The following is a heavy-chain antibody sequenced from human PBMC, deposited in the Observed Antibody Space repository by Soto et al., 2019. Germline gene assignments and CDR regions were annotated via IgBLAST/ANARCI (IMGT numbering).Heavy chain of an antibody. J-gene: IGHJ6*02. D-gene: IGHD6-19*01. V-gene: IGHV5-51*01. CDR1: GYSFTSYW. CDR3: ARSRRGAYSSGWYSLSGYYNYGIDV. Sequence: PGESLKISCKGSGYSFTSYWIGWVRQMPGKGLEWMGIIFPSDSDTRYSPSFQGQLTISVDKSISTAYLQWSSLKASDTAMYYCARSRRGAYSSGWYSLSGYYNYGIDVWGQGTKVTVSS. CDR2: IFPSDSDT.